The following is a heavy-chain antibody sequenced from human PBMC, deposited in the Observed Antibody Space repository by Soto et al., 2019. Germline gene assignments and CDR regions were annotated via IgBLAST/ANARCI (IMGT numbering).Heavy chain of an antibody. V-gene: IGHV1-18*04. CDR2: ISAYNGNT. D-gene: IGHD4-17*01. Sequence: GASVKVSCKASGYTFTSYGISWVRQAPGQGLEWMGWISAYNGNTNYAQKLQGRVTMTTDTSTSTAYMELRSLRSDDTAVYYCARDPMNTVNNPTLFDYWGQGTLVTVSS. CDR1: GYTFTSYG. CDR3: ARDPMNTVNNPTLFDY. J-gene: IGHJ4*02.